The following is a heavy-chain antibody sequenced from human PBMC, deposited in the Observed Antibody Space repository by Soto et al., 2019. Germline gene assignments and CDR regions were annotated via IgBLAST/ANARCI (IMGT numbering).Heavy chain of an antibody. CDR3: ARGAIFGVVADYYYYMDV. J-gene: IGHJ6*03. CDR2: IYYSGST. Sequence: SETLSLTCTVSGGSISSGDYCWSWIRQPPGKGLEWIGYIYYSGSTYYNPSLKSQVTISVDTSKNQFSLKLSSLRSEDTAVYYCARGAIFGVVADYYYYMDVWGKGTTVTVSS. CDR1: GGSISSGDYC. D-gene: IGHD3-3*01. V-gene: IGHV4-30-4*02.